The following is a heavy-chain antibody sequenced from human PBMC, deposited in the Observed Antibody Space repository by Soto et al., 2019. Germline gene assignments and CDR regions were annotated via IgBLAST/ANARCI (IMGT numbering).Heavy chain of an antibody. CDR2: IYHSGST. J-gene: IGHJ4*02. CDR1: GGSISSSNW. V-gene: IGHV4-4*02. CDR3: ASLVDTAMVNYFDY. Sequence: PSETLSLTCAVSGGSISSSNWWSWVRQPPGKGLEWIGEIYHSGSTNYNPSLKSRVTISVDKSKNQFSLKLSSVTAADTAVYYCASLVDTAMVNYFDYWGQGTLVTVSS. D-gene: IGHD5-18*01.